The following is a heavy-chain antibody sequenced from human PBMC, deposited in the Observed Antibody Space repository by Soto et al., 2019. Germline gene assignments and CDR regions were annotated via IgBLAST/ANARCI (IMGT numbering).Heavy chain of an antibody. CDR3: ARLPYYYGSGSYYNEDYYYGMDV. Sequence: PSETLSLTCTVSGGSISSSSYYWCWIRQPPGKGLEWIGSIYYSGSTYYNPSLKSRVTISVDTSKNQFSLKLSSVTAADTAVYYCARLPYYYGSGSYYNEDYYYGMDVWGQGTTVTVSS. D-gene: IGHD3-10*01. V-gene: IGHV4-39*01. J-gene: IGHJ6*02. CDR1: GGSISSSSYY. CDR2: IYYSGST.